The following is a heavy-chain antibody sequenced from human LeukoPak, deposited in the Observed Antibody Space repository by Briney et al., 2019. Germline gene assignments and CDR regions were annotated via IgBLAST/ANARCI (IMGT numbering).Heavy chain of an antibody. CDR2: IIPIFGTA. CDR3: ARGAYYDILTGYLDY. V-gene: IGHV1-69*01. D-gene: IGHD3-9*01. CDR1: GGTFSSYA. J-gene: IGHJ4*02. Sequence: GSSVKVSCKASGGTFSSYAISWVRQAPGQRLEWMGGIIPIFGTANYAQKFQGRVTITADESTSTAYMELSSLRSEDTAVYYCARGAYYDILTGYLDYWGQGTLVTVSS.